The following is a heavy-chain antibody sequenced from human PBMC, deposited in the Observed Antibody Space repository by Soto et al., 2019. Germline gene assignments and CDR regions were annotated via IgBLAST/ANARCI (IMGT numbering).Heavy chain of an antibody. J-gene: IGHJ4*02. CDR2: IYWVDDK. D-gene: IGHD2-21*02. V-gene: IGHV2-5*02. CDR1: GFSLSTSGLG. Sequence: QITLKESGPTLVKPTQTLTLTCTFSGFSLSTSGLGVGWIRQPPGKALEWLALIYWVDDKRYSPSLKSRLTITKDTSKNQVVLTMTNMDPVDTATYYCAHSIVTASLLDYWGQGTLVTVSS. CDR3: AHSIVTASLLDY.